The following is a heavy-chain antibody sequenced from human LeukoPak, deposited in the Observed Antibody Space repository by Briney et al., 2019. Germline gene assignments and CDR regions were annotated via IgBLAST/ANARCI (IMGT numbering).Heavy chain of an antibody. CDR2: ISDDGGDP. CDR3: GRDWKLDY. V-gene: IGHV3-23*01. CDR1: GFTFRSYA. J-gene: IGHJ4*02. Sequence: GGSLRLSCAASGFTFRSYAISWVRQAPGKGLEWVSAISDDGGDPKYAQSVKGRFTVSRDNSRNRLYLQMNSLRVEDTAMYYCGRDWKLDYWGQGILVTVSS. D-gene: IGHD1-1*01.